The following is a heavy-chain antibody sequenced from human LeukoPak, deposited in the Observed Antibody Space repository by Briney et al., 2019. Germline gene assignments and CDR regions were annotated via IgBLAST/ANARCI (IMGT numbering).Heavy chain of an antibody. CDR1: GFSLSTSGMC. Sequence: SGPTLVNPPQTLTLTCTFSGFSLSTSGMCVSWIRQPPGKALEWLTRIDWDDDKYYSTSLRTRLTISKDTSKNQVVLTMTNMDPVDTATYYCARINYDRSKGFDYWGQGTLVTVSS. J-gene: IGHJ4*02. V-gene: IGHV2-70*11. CDR2: IDWDDDK. D-gene: IGHD3-22*01. CDR3: ARINYDRSKGFDY.